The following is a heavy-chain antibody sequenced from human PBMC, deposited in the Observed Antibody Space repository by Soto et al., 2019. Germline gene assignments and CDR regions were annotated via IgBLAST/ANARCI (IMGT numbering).Heavy chain of an antibody. J-gene: IGHJ6*02. V-gene: IGHV3-11*01. CDR2: ISGNGSTT. CDR1: GFTFNDYY. CDR3: ARDFEERGGYYYYGMNI. D-gene: IGHD1-1*01. Sequence: PVGSLRLSCAASGFTFNDYYMTWVRQAPGKGLEWVAFISGNGSTTYYGDSVKGRFTISRDNAKNSVYLQMTSLRAEDTAVYYCARDFEERGGYYYYGMNIWGQGTTVTVSS.